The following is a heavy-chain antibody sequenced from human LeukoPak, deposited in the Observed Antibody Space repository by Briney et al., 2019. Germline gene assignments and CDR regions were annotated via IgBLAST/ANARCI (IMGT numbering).Heavy chain of an antibody. J-gene: IGHJ4*02. CDR1: GFSFSSYG. CDR2: IYVYNGNT. D-gene: IGHD1-26*01. Sequence: GASVKVSCKASGFSFSSYGIIWVRQAPGQGLEWMGWIYVYNGNTNYAQKLQGRVTMTTDTSTSTAYMELRSLRSDDTAVYYCAREWEPGSSYDYWGQGTLVTVSS. V-gene: IGHV1-18*01. CDR3: AREWEPGSSYDY.